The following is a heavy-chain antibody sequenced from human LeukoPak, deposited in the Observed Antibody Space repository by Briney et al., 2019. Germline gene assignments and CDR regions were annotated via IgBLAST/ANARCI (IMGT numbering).Heavy chain of an antibody. V-gene: IGHV4-34*01. J-gene: IGHJ4*02. Sequence: SETLSLTCAVYGGSFSAYYWSWFRHPPRQGLEWSGEINHSGSTNNNPSLKSRVTISVDTSKNQFSLKLSSVTAADTAVYYCAREQYYYDSSGSEFDYWGQGTLVTVSS. CDR1: GGSFSAYY. CDR2: INHSGST. CDR3: AREQYYYDSSGSEFDY. D-gene: IGHD3-22*01.